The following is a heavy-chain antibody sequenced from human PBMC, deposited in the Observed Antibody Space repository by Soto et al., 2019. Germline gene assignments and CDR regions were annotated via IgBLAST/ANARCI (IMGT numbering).Heavy chain of an antibody. V-gene: IGHV3-21*06. CDR3: AREDSIIIPAVSDF. Sequence: ALSLRLSCTVSGFAFNNYGINWVLQAPGKGLEWVSSISKSDYTYYSDSVKGRFTISRDNAKNSVSLQMNTLRVEDTAVYYCAREDSIIIPAVSDFWGQGTVVTVSS. D-gene: IGHD2-2*01. J-gene: IGHJ4*02. CDR1: GFAFNNYG. CDR2: ISKSDYT.